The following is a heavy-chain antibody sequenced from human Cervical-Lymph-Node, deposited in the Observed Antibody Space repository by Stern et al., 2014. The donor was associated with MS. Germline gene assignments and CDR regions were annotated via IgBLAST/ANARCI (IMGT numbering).Heavy chain of an antibody. CDR2: ISGSGWNT. CDR3: AKDLRYYDSSGYVFDS. D-gene: IGHD3-22*01. J-gene: IGHJ4*02. CDR1: GFTFNTHA. Sequence: VQLVQSGGGLVQPGGSLRLACAASGFTFNTHAMTWVRQAPGKGLEWVATISGSGWNTHYVESEKGRLTISRENSKNMVYLEMDSLTVDDTAIYYCAKDLRYYDSSGYVFDSWGQGTLVTVSS. V-gene: IGHV3-23*04.